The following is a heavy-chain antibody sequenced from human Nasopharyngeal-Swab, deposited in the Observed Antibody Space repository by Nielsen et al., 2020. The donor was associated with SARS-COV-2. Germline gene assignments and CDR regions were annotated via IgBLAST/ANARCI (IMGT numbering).Heavy chain of an antibody. CDR1: GFTFSNFW. Sequence: GGSLRLSCAASGFTFSNFWMTWVRQAPGKGLEWVSLISWDGGSTYYADSVKGRFTISRDNSKNSLYLQMNSLRTEDTALYYCAKGRSYSEEGYFDYWGQGTPVTVSS. CDR2: ISWDGGST. CDR3: AKGRSYSEEGYFDY. D-gene: IGHD6-13*01. V-gene: IGHV3-43*01. J-gene: IGHJ4*02.